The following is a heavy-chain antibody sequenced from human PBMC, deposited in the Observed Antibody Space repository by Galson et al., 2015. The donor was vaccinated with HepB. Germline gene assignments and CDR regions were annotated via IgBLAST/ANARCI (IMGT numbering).Heavy chain of an antibody. J-gene: IGHJ4*02. D-gene: IGHD3-3*01. Sequence: SVKVSCKASGYTFTSYYVHWVRQAPGQGLEWMGIINPSGGSTSYAQKFQGRVTMTRDTSTSTVYMELRSLRSDDTAVYYCARGGLNYDFWSGYYPFDYWGQGTLVTVSS. V-gene: IGHV1-46*01. CDR3: ARGGLNYDFWSGYYPFDY. CDR1: GYTFTSYY. CDR2: INPSGGST.